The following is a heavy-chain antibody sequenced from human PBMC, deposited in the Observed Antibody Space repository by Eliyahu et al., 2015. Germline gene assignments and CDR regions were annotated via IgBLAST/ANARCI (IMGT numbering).Heavy chain of an antibody. CDR2: ISTSGRST. J-gene: IGHJ4*02. V-gene: IGHV3-23*04. CDR3: AKDAIFGVVIAPFDY. D-gene: IGHD3-3*01. CDR1: GFSFSXYV. Sequence: EVQLVESGGGLVQPGGSLRLSCXAXGFSFSXYVMXWVRQAPGKGLGWVSTISTSGRSTDYADSVKGRFTISRDNSKNTLYLQMHSLRAEDTALYYCAKDAIFGVVIAPFDYWGQGTLVTVSS.